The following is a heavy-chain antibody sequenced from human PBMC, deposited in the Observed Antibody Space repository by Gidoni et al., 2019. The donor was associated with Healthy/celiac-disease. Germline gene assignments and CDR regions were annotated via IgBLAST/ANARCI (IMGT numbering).Heavy chain of an antibody. CDR3: ARDNSSGRYRGLPY. J-gene: IGHJ4*02. CDR2: INHSGST. V-gene: IGHV4-34*01. Sequence: QVQLQQWGAGLLKPSETLSLTCAVYGGSFSGYYWSWIRQPPGKGLEWIGEINHSGSTNYNPSLKSRVTISVDTSKNQFSLKLSSVTAADTAVYYCARDNSSGRYRGLPYWGQGTLVTVSS. D-gene: IGHD6-19*01. CDR1: GGSFSGYY.